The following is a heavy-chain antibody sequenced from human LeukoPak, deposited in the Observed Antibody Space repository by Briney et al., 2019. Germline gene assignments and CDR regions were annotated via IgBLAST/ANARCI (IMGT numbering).Heavy chain of an antibody. V-gene: IGHV4-39*01. CDR3: ARSKDRIE. Sequence: PSETLSLTCTVSGGSVSSSSYYWGWIGQPPGKGLEWIGSIYYSGSTDYNPSLKSRVTISVDPSKHQFSLKLSSVTAADTAVYYCARSKDRIEWGQGTLVTVSS. CDR2: IYYSGST. CDR1: GGSVSSSSYY. J-gene: IGHJ1*01.